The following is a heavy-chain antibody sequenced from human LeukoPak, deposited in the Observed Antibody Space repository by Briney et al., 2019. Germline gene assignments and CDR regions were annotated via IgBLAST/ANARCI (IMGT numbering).Heavy chain of an antibody. Sequence: SETLSLTCTVSGCSISSYYWSWIRQPPGKGLAWIGYIYYSGSTYYTPSLKSRVTISVDTSKNPLYLQMSSLTAADTAVYYCARVTMVRASNWFDPWGQGTLVTDSS. CDR3: ARVTMVRASNWFDP. CDR2: IYYSGST. D-gene: IGHD4/OR15-4a*01. V-gene: IGHV4-59*12. CDR1: GCSISSYY. J-gene: IGHJ5*02.